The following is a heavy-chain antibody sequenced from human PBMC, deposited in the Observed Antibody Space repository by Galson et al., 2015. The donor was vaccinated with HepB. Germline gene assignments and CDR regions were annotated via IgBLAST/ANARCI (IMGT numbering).Heavy chain of an antibody. V-gene: IGHV3-30-3*01. CDR3: AKGRDGDPFPDASDI. J-gene: IGHJ3*02. D-gene: IGHD7-27*01. Sequence: SLRLSCAASGFLFNVEAMYWVRRAPDKGLEFVAATSYGDKTYYADSVTGRFTVSRDNSKNTLYLQMNGLSAEDTALYYCAKGRDGDPFPDASDIWGQGTMVTVSS. CDR1: GFLFNVEA. CDR2: TSYGDKT.